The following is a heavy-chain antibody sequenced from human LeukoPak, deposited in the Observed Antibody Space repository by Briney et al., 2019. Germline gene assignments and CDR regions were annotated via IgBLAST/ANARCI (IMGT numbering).Heavy chain of an antibody. CDR2: ITASGDGT. D-gene: IGHD5-24*01. CDR3: AGRRGGYNSAFDY. CDR1: GFTFSTYG. Sequence: GGSLRLSCAASGFTFSTYGMSWVRQAPGKGLQRVSGITASGDGTYYADSVKGRFTISRDNSKNTLYLQMNSLRAEDTAVYYCAGRRGGYNSAFDYWGQGTLVTVSS. J-gene: IGHJ4*02. V-gene: IGHV3-23*01.